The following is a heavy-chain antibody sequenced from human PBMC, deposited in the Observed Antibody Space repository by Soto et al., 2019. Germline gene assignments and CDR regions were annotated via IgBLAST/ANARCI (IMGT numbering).Heavy chain of an antibody. Sequence: QVQLVQSGAEVKKPGSSVKVSCKASGGTFSSYTISWVRQAPGQGHEWMGRIIPILGIANYAQKFQGRVTITAEKSTSTAYMELSSLRSEDTAVYYCARREWGSSSWYGDWGQGTLVTVSS. CDR3: ARREWGSSSWYGD. V-gene: IGHV1-69*02. D-gene: IGHD6-13*01. J-gene: IGHJ4*02. CDR1: GGTFSSYT. CDR2: IIPILGIA.